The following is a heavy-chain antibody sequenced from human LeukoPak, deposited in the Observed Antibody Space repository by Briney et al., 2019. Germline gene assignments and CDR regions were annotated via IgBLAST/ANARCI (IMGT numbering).Heavy chain of an antibody. D-gene: IGHD3-10*01. V-gene: IGHV4-34*01. J-gene: IGHJ4*02. CDR1: GGSFSGYY. Sequence: PSETLSLTCAVYGGSFSGYYWSWIRQPPGKGLEWVGEINHSGSTNYNPSLKSRVTISVDTSKNQFSLKLSSVTAADTAVYYCARETHYYGSGSYIFDYWGQGTLVTVSS. CDR3: ARETHYYGSGSYIFDY. CDR2: INHSGST.